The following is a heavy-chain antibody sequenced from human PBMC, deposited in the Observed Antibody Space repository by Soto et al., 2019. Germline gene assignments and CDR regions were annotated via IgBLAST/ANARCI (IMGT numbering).Heavy chain of an antibody. J-gene: IGHJ4*02. V-gene: IGHV4-31*03. CDR2: IYYSGST. CDR3: ARDASGYCSSTSCYAFDY. Sequence: SETLSLTCTVSGGSISSGGYYWSWIRQHPGKGLEWIGYIYYSGSTYYNPSLKSRVTISVDTSKNQFSLKLSSVTAADTAVYYCARDASGYCSSTSCYAFDYWGQGTLVTVSS. CDR1: GGSISSGGYY. D-gene: IGHD2-2*01.